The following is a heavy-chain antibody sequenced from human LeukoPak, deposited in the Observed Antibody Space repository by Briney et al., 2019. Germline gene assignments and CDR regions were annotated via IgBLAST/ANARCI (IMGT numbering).Heavy chain of an antibody. CDR2: ITDSGSRT. J-gene: IGHJ3*02. D-gene: IGHD1/OR15-1a*01. V-gene: IGHV3-23*01. CDR1: GFTISYYA. CDR3: ALRGTTALNAFDI. Sequence: GGSRRLSCAASGFTISYYAMTWVRQAPGKGPEWVSGITDSGSRTSYADSVKGRFTISRDNSKNTLFLQMSSLRAEDTALYYCALRGTTALNAFDIWGQGTMVTVSS.